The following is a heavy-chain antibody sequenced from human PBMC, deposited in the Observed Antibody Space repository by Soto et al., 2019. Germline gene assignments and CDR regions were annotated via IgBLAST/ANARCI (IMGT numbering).Heavy chain of an antibody. CDR1: GGSISSYY. V-gene: IGHV4-59*08. CDR2: IYYSGST. J-gene: IGHJ5*02. Sequence: SETLSLTCTVSGGSISSYYWSWIRQSPGKGLEWIGYIYYSGSTNYNPSLKSRVTISVDTSKHQFSLKLSSVTAADTAVYYCARPVAAAGCWGYNECDPSGQRTLVTVSS. D-gene: IGHD6-13*01. CDR3: ARPVAAAGCWGYNECDP.